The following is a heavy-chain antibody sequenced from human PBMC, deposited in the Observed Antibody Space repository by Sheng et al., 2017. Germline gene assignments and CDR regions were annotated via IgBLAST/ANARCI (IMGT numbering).Heavy chain of an antibody. V-gene: IGHV3-7*01. D-gene: IGHD1-26*01. J-gene: IGHJ6*03. Sequence: EVQLVESGGGLVQPGGSLRLSCAASGFTSSNDWMSWVRQAPGKGLEWVANIKPDGSEKYYVDSVRGRFTISRDNAKNSLYLQMNSLRAEDTAVYYCTRDKCCNYTSGILGNYYMDVWGQGTTVTVSS. CDR3: TRDKCCNYTSGILGNYYMDV. CDR2: IKPDGSEK. CDR1: GFTSSNDW.